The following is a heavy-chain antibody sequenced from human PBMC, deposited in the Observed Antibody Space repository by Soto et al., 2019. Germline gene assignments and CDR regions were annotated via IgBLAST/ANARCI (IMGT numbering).Heavy chain of an antibody. D-gene: IGHD3-3*01. Sequence: QVQLQESGPGLVKPSETLSLTCTVSGGSISSYYWSWIRQPPGKGLEWIGYIYYSGSTNYNPSLKSRVTISVDTSKNQFSLKLSSVTAADTAVYYCARVYDFWSGLTGVRYFDLWGRGTLVTVSS. CDR3: ARVYDFWSGLTGVRYFDL. J-gene: IGHJ2*01. CDR2: IYYSGST. V-gene: IGHV4-59*08. CDR1: GGSISSYY.